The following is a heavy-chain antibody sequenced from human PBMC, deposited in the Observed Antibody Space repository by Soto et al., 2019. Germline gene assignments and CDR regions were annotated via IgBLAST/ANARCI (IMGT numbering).Heavy chain of an antibody. CDR1: GFTFSSYG. V-gene: IGHV3-30*18. CDR2: ISYDGSNK. J-gene: IGHJ4*02. D-gene: IGHD6-19*01. Sequence: QVQLVESGGGAVQPGRSLRLSCAASGFTFSSYGMHWVRQAPGKGLEWVAVISYDGSNKYYADSVKGRFTISRDNSKNTLYLQMNSLRAEDTAVYYCAKAGRIAVAGTVFDYWGQGTLVTVSS. CDR3: AKAGRIAVAGTVFDY.